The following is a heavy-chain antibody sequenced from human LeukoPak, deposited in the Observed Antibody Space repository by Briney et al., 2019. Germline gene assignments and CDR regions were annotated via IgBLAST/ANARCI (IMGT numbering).Heavy chain of an antibody. CDR3: ARVNFVRITVTTYNWFDP. Sequence: LVASVKVSCKASGYIFTGFYMHWVRQAPGQGLEWMGWINPNSGGTNYAQKFQGRVTMTRDTSISTAYMELSRLRSDDTAVYYCARVNFVRITVTTYNWFDPWGQGTLVTVSS. D-gene: IGHD4-17*01. CDR2: INPNSGGT. J-gene: IGHJ5*02. CDR1: GYIFTGFY. V-gene: IGHV1-2*03.